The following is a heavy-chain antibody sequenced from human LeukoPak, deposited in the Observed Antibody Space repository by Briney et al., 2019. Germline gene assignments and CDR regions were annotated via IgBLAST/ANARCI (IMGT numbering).Heavy chain of an antibody. Sequence: GSLRLSCAASGFTFSSYSMNWVRQAPGKGLEWVSYISSSSTIYYADSVKGRFTISRDNAKNSLYLQMNSLRAEDTAVYYCARDRAYSSWGQGTLVTVSS. J-gene: IGHJ5*02. CDR2: ISSSSTI. CDR3: ARDRAYSS. CDR1: GFTFSSYS. D-gene: IGHD5-18*01. V-gene: IGHV3-48*01.